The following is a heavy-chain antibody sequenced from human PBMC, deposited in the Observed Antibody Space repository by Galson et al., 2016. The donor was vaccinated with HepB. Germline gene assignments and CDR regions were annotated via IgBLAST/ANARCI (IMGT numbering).Heavy chain of an antibody. CDR3: ARGLAVVVTALRGALDV. D-gene: IGHD2-21*02. J-gene: IGHJ3*01. Sequence: SVKVSCKASGGTSANYAMNWVRQVPGQGLEWMGEVSPFFGTTLYGQKFQGRVTITADESTATAHMELSSLKSDDTAVYYCARGLAVVVTALRGALDVWGQGTLVTVSS. CDR2: VSPFFGTT. CDR1: GGTSANYA. V-gene: IGHV1-69*13.